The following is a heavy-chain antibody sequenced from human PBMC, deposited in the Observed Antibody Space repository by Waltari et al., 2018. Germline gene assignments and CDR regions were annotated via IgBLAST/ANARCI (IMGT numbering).Heavy chain of an antibody. D-gene: IGHD6-19*01. CDR3: ARDKSGYSSGFYYFDY. CDR1: GGSISSGSYY. J-gene: IGHJ4*02. CDR2: IYTSGST. Sequence: QVQLQESGPGLVKPSQTLSLTCTVSGGSISSGSYYWSWIRQPAGKGLEWIGRIYTSGSTNYNPSLKSRVTISVDTSKNQFSLKLSSVTAADTAVYYCARDKSGYSSGFYYFDYWGQGTLVIVSS. V-gene: IGHV4-61*02.